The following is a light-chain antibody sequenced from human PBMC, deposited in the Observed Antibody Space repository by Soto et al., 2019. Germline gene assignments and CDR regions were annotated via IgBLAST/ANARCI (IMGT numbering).Light chain of an antibody. V-gene: IGKV3-15*01. CDR3: QQYNSWPPWT. CDR1: ESVNSS. Sequence: EIVMTQSPATLSVSPGERATLSCRASESVNSSLAWYQQKPGQAPRLLINGASTRATGIPARFSGSGSATEFTLTISSLQSEDFAVYYCQQYNSWPPWTCGQGTKVDIK. J-gene: IGKJ1*01. CDR2: GAS.